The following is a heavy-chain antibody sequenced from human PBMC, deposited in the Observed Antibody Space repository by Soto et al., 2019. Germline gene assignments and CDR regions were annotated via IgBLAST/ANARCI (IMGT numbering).Heavy chain of an antibody. CDR1: GVIVSRNY. Sequence: GGSLRLSCAASGVIVSRNYMSWVRQAPGKGLEWVSVIYSSGTTYYADSVKGRFTISRDNSKNTLYLQMNSLRAEDTAVYYCARGIGVAGFYFDFWGQGTLVTVSS. J-gene: IGHJ4*02. CDR2: IYSSGTT. CDR3: ARGIGVAGFYFDF. D-gene: IGHD3-3*01. V-gene: IGHV3-53*01.